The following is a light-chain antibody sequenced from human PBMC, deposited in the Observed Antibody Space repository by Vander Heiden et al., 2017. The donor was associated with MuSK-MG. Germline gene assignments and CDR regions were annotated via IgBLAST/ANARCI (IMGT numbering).Light chain of an antibody. V-gene: IGKV2-28*01. CDR2: LGS. CDR1: QGLLHSNVYNY. Sequence: DIVMTQSPLSLPVTPGEPASISCRSSQGLLHSNVYNYLDWYLQKPGQSPQLLIYLGSNRASGVPDRFSGSGSGTDFTLKISRVEAEDVGVYYCMQALQTPLTFGGGTKVEIK. J-gene: IGKJ4*01. CDR3: MQALQTPLT.